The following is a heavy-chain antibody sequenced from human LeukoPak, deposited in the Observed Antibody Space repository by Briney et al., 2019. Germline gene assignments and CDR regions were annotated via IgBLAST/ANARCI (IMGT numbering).Heavy chain of an antibody. CDR3: AKDQLWFGELFPYDY. Sequence: GSLRLSCAASGFTFSSYGMHWVRQAPGKGLEWVAFIRYDGSNKYYADSVKGRFTISRDNSKNTLYLQMNSLRAEDTAVYYCAKDQLWFGELFPYDYWGQGTLVTVSS. V-gene: IGHV3-30*02. D-gene: IGHD3-10*01. CDR2: IRYDGSNK. CDR1: GFTFSSYG. J-gene: IGHJ4*02.